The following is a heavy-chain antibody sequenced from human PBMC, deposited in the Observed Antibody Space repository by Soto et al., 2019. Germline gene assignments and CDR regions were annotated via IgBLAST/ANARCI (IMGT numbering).Heavy chain of an antibody. D-gene: IGHD6-13*01. CDR2: ISGSGGST. Sequence: EVQLLESGGGLVQPGGSLRLSCAASGFTFSSYAMSWVRQAPGKGLEWVSAISGSGGSTYYADSVKGRFTISRDNSKNTLYLQMNSLRAEDTAVYYCAKDPINPIAAAGTPPGGWFDPWGQGTLVTVSS. J-gene: IGHJ5*02. V-gene: IGHV3-23*01. CDR1: GFTFSSYA. CDR3: AKDPINPIAAAGTPPGGWFDP.